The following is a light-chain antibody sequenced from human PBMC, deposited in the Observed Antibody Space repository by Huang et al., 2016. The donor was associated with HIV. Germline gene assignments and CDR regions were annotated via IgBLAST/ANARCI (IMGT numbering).Light chain of an antibody. CDR3: QHYNNWPPWT. J-gene: IGKJ1*01. V-gene: IGKV3D-15*01. CDR2: GAS. Sequence: EIVMTQSPATLSVSPGERATLSCRASQGVSNNIAWYQQKPGQTPRLLIHGASTRATGIADFTLTITSLHPEDSAVYYCQHYNNWPPWTFGPGTQVEI. CDR1: QGVSNN.